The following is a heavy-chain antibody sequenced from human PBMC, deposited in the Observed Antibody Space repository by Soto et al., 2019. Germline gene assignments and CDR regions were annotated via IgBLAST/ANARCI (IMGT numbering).Heavy chain of an antibody. D-gene: IGHD1-1*01. CDR2: IYYSGST. CDR1: GGSISSYY. Sequence: QVQLQESGPGLVKPSETLSLTCIVSGGSISSYYWSWIRQPPGKGLQWIGYIYYSGSTNDNPSLKSRVTISVDTSKNQFSLKLSSVTAADTAVYYCASRYNMDVWGRGTTVTVSS. J-gene: IGHJ6*02. CDR3: ASRYNMDV. V-gene: IGHV4-59*01.